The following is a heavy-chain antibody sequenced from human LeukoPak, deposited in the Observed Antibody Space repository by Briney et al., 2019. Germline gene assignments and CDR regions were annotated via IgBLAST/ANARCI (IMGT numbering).Heavy chain of an antibody. CDR1: GGSMSSSSYY. J-gene: IGHJ5*02. D-gene: IGHD1-26*01. CDR3: ATSGGLLLSGFDP. CDR2: FYHSGTT. Sequence: PSETLSLTCTVSGGSMSSSSYYWGWIRQPPGKGLEWIGSFYHSGTTHYNPSLKSRLTISADTSKNQFSLKLSSVTAADTAVYYCATSGGLLLSGFDPWGQGIPVTVSS. V-gene: IGHV4-39*01.